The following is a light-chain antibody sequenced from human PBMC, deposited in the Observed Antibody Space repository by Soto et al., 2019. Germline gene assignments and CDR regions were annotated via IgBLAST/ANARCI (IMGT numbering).Light chain of an antibody. CDR2: GAS. J-gene: IGKJ1*01. CDR1: QTISTY. CDR3: QQSFSTPRT. Sequence: DIQMTQSPSPLSASVGDRVTITCRASQTISTYLNWYQQKPGKAPKLLIYGASSPQSGVPSRFSGSGSGTDFTLTISSLQPEDFGTYYCQQSFSTPRTFGQGTKVDI. V-gene: IGKV1-39*01.